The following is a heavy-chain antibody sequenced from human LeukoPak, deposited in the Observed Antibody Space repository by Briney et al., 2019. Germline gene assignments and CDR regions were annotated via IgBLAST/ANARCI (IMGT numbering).Heavy chain of an antibody. CDR3: ARGLQYYDFWSGYYTGIDWFDP. J-gene: IGHJ5*02. Sequence: GASVKVFCKASGYTFTSYGISWVRQAPGQGLEWMGWISAYNGNTNYAQKLQGRVTMTTDTSTSTAYMELRSLRSDDTAVYYCARGLQYYDFWSGYYTGIDWFDPWGQGTLVTVSS. CDR2: ISAYNGNT. CDR1: GYTFTSYG. V-gene: IGHV1-18*01. D-gene: IGHD3-3*01.